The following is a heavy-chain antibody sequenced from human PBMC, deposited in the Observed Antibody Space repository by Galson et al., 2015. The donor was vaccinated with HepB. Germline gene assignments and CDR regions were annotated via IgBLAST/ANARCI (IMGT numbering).Heavy chain of an antibody. J-gene: IGHJ6*02. Sequence: SLRLSCAASGFTFSNYAMHWVRQAPGKGLEWVAVISYDGSNKYYADSVKGRFTISRDNSKNTLYLQMNSLRAEDTAVYYCARTRRQLVVDYGMDVWGQGTTVTVSS. CDR2: ISYDGSNK. CDR3: ARTRRQLVVDYGMDV. CDR1: GFTFSNYA. D-gene: IGHD6-6*01. V-gene: IGHV3-30-3*01.